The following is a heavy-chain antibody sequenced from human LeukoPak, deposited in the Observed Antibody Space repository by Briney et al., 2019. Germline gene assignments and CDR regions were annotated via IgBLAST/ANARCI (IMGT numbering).Heavy chain of an antibody. J-gene: IGHJ4*02. Sequence: SETLSLTCTVSGGSISSYYWSWIRQPPGKGLEWIGYIYYSGSTXYXPSLKSRVTKSVDTSRNQFSLKLSSVTAADTAVYYCAGSGSYYNXDYWGQGTLVTVSS. CDR3: AGSGSYYNXDY. V-gene: IGHV4-59*12. CDR1: GGSISSYY. CDR2: IYYSGST. D-gene: IGHD3-10*01.